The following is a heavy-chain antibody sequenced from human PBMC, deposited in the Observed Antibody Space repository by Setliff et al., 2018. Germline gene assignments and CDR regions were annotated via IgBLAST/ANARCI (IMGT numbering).Heavy chain of an antibody. D-gene: IGHD1-26*01. J-gene: IGHJ4*02. V-gene: IGHV4-61*09. Sequence: SETLSLTCSVSGDFMSSHLYFWSWIRQPAGKGLEWMGDIYIRGIINYNPSLKSRTTISIDTSKTQFSLILSSVTAADTAMYFCARGRVDSGSYNDLGYFDDWGKGTLVTVSS. CDR3: ARGRVDSGSYNDLGYFDD. CDR1: GDFMSSHLYF. CDR2: IYIRGII.